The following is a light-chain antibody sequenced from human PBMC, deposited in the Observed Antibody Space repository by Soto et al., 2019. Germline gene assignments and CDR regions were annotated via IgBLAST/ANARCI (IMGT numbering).Light chain of an antibody. Sequence: EIVMTQSPATLSVSPGERATLSCRASQRIGNNLAWYLQKPGQAPRLLIYDASIRATGIPARFSGSGSGTEFTLTISSLQSEDFAVYYCQQYNNWPPLYTFGQGTKLEIK. CDR2: DAS. V-gene: IGKV3-15*01. CDR1: QRIGNN. J-gene: IGKJ2*01. CDR3: QQYNNWPPLYT.